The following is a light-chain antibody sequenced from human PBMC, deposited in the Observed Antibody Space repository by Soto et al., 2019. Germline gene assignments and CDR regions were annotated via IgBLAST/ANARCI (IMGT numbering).Light chain of an antibody. CDR1: SSDVGGYNF. J-gene: IGLJ2*01. V-gene: IGLV2-14*01. CDR3: SSYTSSSTLV. Sequence: QSALTQPASVSGSPGQSITISCTGTSSDVGGYNFVSWYQQHPGKAPKLMICEVSHRPSGVSNRFSGSKSGNTASLTISGLQAEDEADYYCSSYTSSSTLVFGGGTKLTVL. CDR2: EVS.